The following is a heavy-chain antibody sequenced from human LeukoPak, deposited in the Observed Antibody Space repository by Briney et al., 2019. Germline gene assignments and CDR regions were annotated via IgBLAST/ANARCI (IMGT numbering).Heavy chain of an antibody. Sequence: GGSLRLSCAVSGLTFSNYAMMWLRQAPGQGLEWVSAINSGHWALYADSVKGRFTISRDDSKNTLYLQMNSLRAEDTAVYYCARSTSAYCSGGSCYLDYWGQGTLVTVSS. CDR1: GLTFSNYA. CDR2: INSGHWA. V-gene: IGHV3-23*01. J-gene: IGHJ4*02. D-gene: IGHD2-15*01. CDR3: ARSTSAYCSGGSCYLDY.